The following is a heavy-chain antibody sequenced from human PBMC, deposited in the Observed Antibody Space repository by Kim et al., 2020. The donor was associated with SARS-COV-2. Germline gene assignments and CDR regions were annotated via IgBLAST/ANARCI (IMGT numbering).Heavy chain of an antibody. Sequence: SETLSLTCTVSGGSISSYYWSWIRQPPGKGLEWIGYIYYSGSTNYNPSLKSRVTISVDTSKNQFSLKLSSVTAADTAVYYCARDARHSSGWYDWFDPWGQGTLVTVSS. CDR1: GGSISSYY. CDR3: ARDARHSSGWYDWFDP. V-gene: IGHV4-59*01. D-gene: IGHD6-19*01. CDR2: IYYSGST. J-gene: IGHJ5*02.